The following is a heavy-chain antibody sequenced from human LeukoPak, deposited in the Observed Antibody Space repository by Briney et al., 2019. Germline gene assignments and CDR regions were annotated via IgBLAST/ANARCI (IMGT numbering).Heavy chain of an antibody. CDR3: ARDRGTVTTNYYYGMDV. Sequence: PSETLFLTCTVSGGSISSGGYYWSWIRQHPGKGLEWIGYIYYSGSTYYNPSLKSRVTISVDTSKNQFSLKLSSVTAADTAVYYCARDRGTVTTNYYYGMDVWGQGTTVTVSS. V-gene: IGHV4-31*03. CDR1: GGSISSGGYY. CDR2: IYYSGST. J-gene: IGHJ6*02. D-gene: IGHD4-17*01.